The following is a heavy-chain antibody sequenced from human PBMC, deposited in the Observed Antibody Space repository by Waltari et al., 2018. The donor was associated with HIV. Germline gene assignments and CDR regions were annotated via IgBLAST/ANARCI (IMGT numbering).Heavy chain of an antibody. CDR1: GYTFISYA. CDR3: AREYDFWSGGYHYYGMDV. Sequence: QVQLVQSGDVVKKPGASVRISCETSGYTFISYALHWVRQAPGQRPEWMGWINVVNYNTKHSQKFQYRFTITVDTSASTGYLDLSSLTSEDTAVYFCAREYDFWSGGYHYYGMDVWGQGTTVTVSS. D-gene: IGHD3-3*01. J-gene: IGHJ6*02. CDR2: INVVNYNT. V-gene: IGHV1-3*01.